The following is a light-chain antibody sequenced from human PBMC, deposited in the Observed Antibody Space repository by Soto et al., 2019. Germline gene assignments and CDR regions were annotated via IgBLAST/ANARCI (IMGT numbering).Light chain of an antibody. CDR2: AIS. V-gene: IGKV1-17*03. Sequence: DIQMTQSPSAMSASVGDRVTITCRASQVIVTYLAWFQQKPGQVPKRLISAISRLERGGPSRFSGSGSGTEFTLTISSLQPEDFATYYCLQHNNYPWAFGQGTKVELK. J-gene: IGKJ1*01. CDR1: QVIVTY. CDR3: LQHNNYPWA.